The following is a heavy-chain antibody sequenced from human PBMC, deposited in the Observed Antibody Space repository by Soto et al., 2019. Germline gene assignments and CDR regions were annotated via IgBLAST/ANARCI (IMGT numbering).Heavy chain of an antibody. Sequence: QVQLVESGGGVVQPGRSLRLSCAASGFTFSSYGMHWVRQAPGKGLEWVAVISYDGSNKYYADSVKGRFTISRDNSKNTLYLQMNSLRAEDTAVYYCAKVRIPTSGWYSNYYGMDVWGQGTTVTVSS. CDR2: ISYDGSNK. D-gene: IGHD6-19*01. J-gene: IGHJ6*02. CDR1: GFTFSSYG. V-gene: IGHV3-30*18. CDR3: AKVRIPTSGWYSNYYGMDV.